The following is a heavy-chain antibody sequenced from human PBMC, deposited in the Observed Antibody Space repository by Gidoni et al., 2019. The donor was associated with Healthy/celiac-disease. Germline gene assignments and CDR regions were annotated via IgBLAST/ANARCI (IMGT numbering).Heavy chain of an antibody. Sequence: QLQLQESGPGLVKPSETLSLTCTVSGGSISSRSYYWGWIRQPPGKGLEWIGSIYYSGSTYYNPSLKSRVTISVDTSKNQFSLKLSSVTAADTAVYYCARASTVVVPAAIVTWFDPWGQGTLVTVSS. CDR1: GGSISSRSYY. J-gene: IGHJ5*02. CDR2: IYYSGST. D-gene: IGHD2-2*02. V-gene: IGHV4-39*07. CDR3: ARASTVVVPAAIVTWFDP.